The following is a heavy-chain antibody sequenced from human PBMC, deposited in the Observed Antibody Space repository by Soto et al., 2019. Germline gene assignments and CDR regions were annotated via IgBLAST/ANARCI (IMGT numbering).Heavy chain of an antibody. CDR3: AALPHYDFWSGYYFDY. V-gene: IGHV1-46*01. Sequence: ASVKVSCKASGYTFTSYYMHWVRQAPGQGLEWMGIINPSGGSTSYAQKFQGRVTMTRDTSTSTAYMELSSLRSEDTAVYYCAALPHYDFWSGYYFDYWGQGTLVTVSS. J-gene: IGHJ4*02. CDR2: INPSGGST. D-gene: IGHD3-3*01. CDR1: GYTFTSYY.